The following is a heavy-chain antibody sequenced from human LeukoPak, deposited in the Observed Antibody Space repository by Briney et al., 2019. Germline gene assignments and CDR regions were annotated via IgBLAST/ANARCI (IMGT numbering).Heavy chain of an antibody. CDR1: GFTFSTYG. D-gene: IGHD6-19*01. CDR3: AKQSAPYSSGWTPMDV. CDR2: MSSDGRNK. V-gene: IGHV3-30*18. J-gene: IGHJ6*02. Sequence: GGSLRLSCAASGFTFSTYGMHWVRQAPGKGLEWVAVMSSDGRNKYYADSVKGRFTISRDKSKNTVYLQMNSLRTEDTAVYYCAKQSAPYSSGWTPMDVWGQGTTVTVSS.